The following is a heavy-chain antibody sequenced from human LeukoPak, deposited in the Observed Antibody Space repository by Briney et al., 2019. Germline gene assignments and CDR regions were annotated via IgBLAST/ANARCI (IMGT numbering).Heavy chain of an antibody. V-gene: IGHV3-48*01. CDR3: ARDHRYAFDN. J-gene: IGHJ4*01. CDR1: GFNFIDYS. D-gene: IGHD5-12*01. CDR2: IGISSGNT. Sequence: GGSLRLSCAASGFNFIDYSMNWVRQAPGKGLEWISYIGISSGNTKYADSVKGRFTISREKARKSLYMQMNGLRVEDTAVYYCARDHRYAFDNWGHGTLVTVSS.